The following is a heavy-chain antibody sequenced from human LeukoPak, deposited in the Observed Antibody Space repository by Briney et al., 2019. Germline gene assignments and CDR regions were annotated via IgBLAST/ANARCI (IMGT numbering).Heavy chain of an antibody. CDR2: IYASGST. CDR3: ARVSLVRGAPDYYFDY. CDR1: GGSISSGGYY. V-gene: IGHV4-61*02. J-gene: IGHJ4*02. Sequence: PSETLSLTCTVSGGSISSGGYYWSWIRQPAGKGLEWIGRIYASGSTNYNPSLKSRVTMSVDTSKNQFSLKLSSVTAADTAVYYCARVSLVRGAPDYYFDYWGQGTLVTVSS. D-gene: IGHD3-10*01.